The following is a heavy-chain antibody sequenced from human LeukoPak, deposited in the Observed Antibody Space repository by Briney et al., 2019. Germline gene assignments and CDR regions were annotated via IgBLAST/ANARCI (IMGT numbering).Heavy chain of an antibody. D-gene: IGHD3-10*01. Sequence: PSETLSLTCTVSGGSISSSSYYWGWIRQPPGKGLEWIGSIYYSGSTYYNPSLKSRVTISVDTSKTQFSLKLTSVTAADTAVYYCARARRLWFGLYGPYYFDYWGQGTLVTVSS. CDR3: ARARRLWFGLYGPYYFDY. CDR1: GGSISSSSYY. CDR2: IYYSGST. V-gene: IGHV4-39*07. J-gene: IGHJ4*02.